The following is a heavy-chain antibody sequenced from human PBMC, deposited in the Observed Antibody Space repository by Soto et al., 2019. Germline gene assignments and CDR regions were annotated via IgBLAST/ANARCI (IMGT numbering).Heavy chain of an antibody. J-gene: IGHJ5*02. D-gene: IGHD4-17*01. V-gene: IGHV3-33*01. CDR3: ARDLTGDYLGWFDP. CDR1: GFTFSSYG. Sequence: PGGSLRLSCAASGFTFSSYGMHWVRHAPGKGLEWVAVIWYDGSNKYYADSVKGRFTISRDNSKNTLYLQMNSLRAEDTAVYYCARDLTGDYLGWFDPWGQGTLVTVSS. CDR2: IWYDGSNK.